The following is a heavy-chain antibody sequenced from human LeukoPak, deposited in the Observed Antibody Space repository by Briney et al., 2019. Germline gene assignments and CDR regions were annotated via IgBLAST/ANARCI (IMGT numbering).Heavy chain of an antibody. CDR3: EKGRANANLDWFDP. CDR1: GVSFSSYA. J-gene: IGHJ5*02. D-gene: IGHD4/OR15-4a*01. V-gene: IGHV3-23*01. CDR2: ILGSGAGT. Sequence: GGSLRLSCAASGVSFSSYAMNWVCQAPGKGLEWVSSILGSGAGTYYAGSVKGRFTVSRGNSKNTMYLQMNSLRAEDTAVYYCEKGRANANLDWFDPWGQGTLVTVSS.